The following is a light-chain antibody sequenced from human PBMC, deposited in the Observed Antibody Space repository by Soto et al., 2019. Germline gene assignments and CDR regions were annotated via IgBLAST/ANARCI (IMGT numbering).Light chain of an antibody. V-gene: IGKV1-27*01. CDR1: QGISNY. CDR2: AAS. Sequence: DIQMTQSPSPLSASLGDRVTIICRASQGISNYLAWYQQKPGKVPKLLIYAASTLQSGVPSRFSGSGSGTDFTLTISSLQPEDVATYNCQNYTSVPITFGQGKRLEIK. CDR3: QNYTSVPIT. J-gene: IGKJ5*01.